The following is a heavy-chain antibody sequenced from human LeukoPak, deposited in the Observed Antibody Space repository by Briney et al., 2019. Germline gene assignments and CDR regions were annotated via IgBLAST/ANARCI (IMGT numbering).Heavy chain of an antibody. CDR2: INHSGST. CDR1: GGSFSGYY. D-gene: IGHD3-10*01. Sequence: NPSETLSLTCAVYGGSFSGYYWSWTRQPPGTGLEWIGEINHSGSTNYNPSLKSRVTISVDTSKNQFSLKLSSVTAADTAVYYCARLRGRYYYGSGSSLGPWGQGTLVTVSS. V-gene: IGHV4-34*01. CDR3: ARLRGRYYYGSGSSLGP. J-gene: IGHJ5*02.